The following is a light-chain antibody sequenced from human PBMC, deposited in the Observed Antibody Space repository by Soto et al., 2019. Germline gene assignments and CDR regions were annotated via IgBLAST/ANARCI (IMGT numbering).Light chain of an antibody. V-gene: IGLV2-14*01. J-gene: IGLJ1*01. CDR3: SSYTSISTYV. CDR1: SSDVGGYNF. CDR2: DVT. Sequence: QSALTQPASVSGSPGHSITISCTGTSSDVGGYNFVSWYQQHPDKAPKLMIYDVTNRPSGVSNRFSGSKSGNTASLTISGLQAEDEADYYCSSYTSISTYVFGTGTKVTVL.